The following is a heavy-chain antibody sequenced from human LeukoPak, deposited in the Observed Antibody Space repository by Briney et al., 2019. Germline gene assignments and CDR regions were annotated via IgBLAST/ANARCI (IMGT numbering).Heavy chain of an antibody. J-gene: IGHJ4*02. D-gene: IGHD1-26*01. V-gene: IGHV3-7*05. CDR1: GFSFGSYW. CDR3: ARDGGSYYLDY. Sequence: GGSLRLSCAASGFSFGSYWMSWVRQAPGKGVEWGAKIKHDGSEKYYVDSVKGRFTISRDNAKNSLYLQMNSLRAEDTAVYYCARDGGSYYLDYWGQGTLVTVSS. CDR2: IKHDGSEK.